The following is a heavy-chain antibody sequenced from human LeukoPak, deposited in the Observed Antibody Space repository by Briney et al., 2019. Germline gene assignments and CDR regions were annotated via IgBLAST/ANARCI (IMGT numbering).Heavy chain of an antibody. D-gene: IGHD1-26*01. J-gene: IGHJ4*02. V-gene: IGHV1-18*01. CDR3: ARAAPSIVGATLSDY. Sequence: ASVKVSCKASGYTFTSYGISWVRQAPGQGLEWMGWISAYNGNTNYAQKLQGRVTMTTDTSTSTAYMELRSLRSDDTAVYYCARAAPSIVGATLSDYWGQGTLVTVSS. CDR2: ISAYNGNT. CDR1: GYTFTSYG.